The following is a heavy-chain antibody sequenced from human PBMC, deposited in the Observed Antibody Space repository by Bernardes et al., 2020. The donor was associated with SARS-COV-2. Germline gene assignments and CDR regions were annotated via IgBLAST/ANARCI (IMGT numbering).Heavy chain of an antibody. V-gene: IGHV3-7*01. CDR2: IKQDGGEK. Sequence: GGSLRLSCAASGFTFSSYWMSWVRQPPGKGLEWVANIKQDGGEKYHADSVEGRFTISRDNAKKTLYLQMNSLRAEDTAVYYCARVPNNRNFDSCGQGILVTVSS. J-gene: IGHJ4*02. CDR1: GFTFSSYW. CDR3: ARVPNNRNFDS.